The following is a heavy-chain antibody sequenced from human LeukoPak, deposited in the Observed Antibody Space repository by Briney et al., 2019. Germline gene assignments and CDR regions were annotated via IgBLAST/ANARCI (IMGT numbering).Heavy chain of an antibody. CDR3: ARHLTGERAFDV. CDR2: IIPRGSA. CDR1: GGSFSGYY. J-gene: IGHJ3*01. D-gene: IGHD7-27*01. V-gene: IGHV4-34*12. Sequence: SETLSLTCAVYGGSFSGYYWSLIRQPPGKGLEWIGEIIPRGSASYNPSLKSRITISIDTSKNQFSLKLNSVTAADTAAYYCARHLTGERAFDVWGQGTVVTVSS.